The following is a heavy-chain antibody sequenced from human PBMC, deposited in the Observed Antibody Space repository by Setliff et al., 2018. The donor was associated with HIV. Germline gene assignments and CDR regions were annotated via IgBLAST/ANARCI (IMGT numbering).Heavy chain of an antibody. Sequence: SETLSLTCAVYGGSFSGYYWSWVRQPTGRGLEWIGEINHSGRNNCSPSLKSRVTISVDTSKNQFSLKLRSVTADDTAVYYCARGVIVVPAALDYYYYMEVWGKGTTVTVSS. CDR2: INHSGRN. CDR1: GGSFSGYY. J-gene: IGHJ6*03. CDR3: ARGVIVVPAALDYYYYMEV. D-gene: IGHD2-2*01. V-gene: IGHV4-34*01.